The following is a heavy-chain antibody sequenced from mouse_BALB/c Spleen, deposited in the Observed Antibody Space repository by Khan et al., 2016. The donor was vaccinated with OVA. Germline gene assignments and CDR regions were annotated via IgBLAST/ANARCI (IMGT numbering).Heavy chain of an antibody. CDR2: ISYSGNT. Sequence: EVQLQESGPGLVKPSQSLSLTCTVTGYSITSDYAWNWIRQFPGNKLEWMGFISYSGNTKYNPSLKSRISITRDTSRNQFFLQLNSVTIEDTATYYCARIYGGDFDYWGQGTFLTVSS. CDR1: GYSITSDYA. CDR3: ARIYGGDFDY. V-gene: IGHV3-2*02. D-gene: IGHD1-1*01. J-gene: IGHJ2*02.